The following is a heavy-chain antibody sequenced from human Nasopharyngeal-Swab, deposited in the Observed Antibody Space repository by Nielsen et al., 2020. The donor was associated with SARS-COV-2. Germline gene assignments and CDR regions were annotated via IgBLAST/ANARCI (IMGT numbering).Heavy chain of an antibody. V-gene: IGHV3-21*01. CDR3: ARGGGSYLHFDY. CDR2: ISSSSSYI. Sequence: GGSLRLSCAASGFTFSSYSMNWVRQAPGKGLEWVSSISSSSSYIYYADSVKGRFTISRDNAKNSLYLQMNSLRAEDTAVYYCARGGGSYLHFDYWGQGTLVTSPQ. CDR1: GFTFSSYS. D-gene: IGHD1-26*01. J-gene: IGHJ4*02.